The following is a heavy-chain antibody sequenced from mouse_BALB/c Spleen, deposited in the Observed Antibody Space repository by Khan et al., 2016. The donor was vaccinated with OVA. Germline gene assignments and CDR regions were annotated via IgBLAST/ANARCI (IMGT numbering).Heavy chain of an antibody. V-gene: IGHV1S132*01. D-gene: IGHD2-1*01. CDR3: ARGYFGNYDFAY. Sequence: QVRLQQSGAELAKPGASVKLSCRTSGYTFTNYWIQWVKQRPGQGLGWIGQIFPGTGTTYYNENLKGKATLTIDTSSSTVYMHLSSLTSEDSAVYFCARGYFGNYDFAYWGQGTLVTVSA. CDR2: IFPGTGTT. CDR1: GYTFTNYW. J-gene: IGHJ3*01.